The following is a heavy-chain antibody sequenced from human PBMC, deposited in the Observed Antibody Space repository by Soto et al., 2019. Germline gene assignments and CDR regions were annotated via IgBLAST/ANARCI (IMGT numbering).Heavy chain of an antibody. V-gene: IGHV4-30-2*01. Sequence: SETLSLTYAVSGGSISSGRYSWSWIRQPPGKGLEWIGYMYHSGSTYYNPSLKSRVTISIDRSKNQFSLKLSSVTAADTAVYYCAKVPDYRGQGILVTVSS. CDR3: AKVPDY. CDR1: GGSISSGRYS. J-gene: IGHJ4*02. CDR2: MYHSGST. D-gene: IGHD2-2*01.